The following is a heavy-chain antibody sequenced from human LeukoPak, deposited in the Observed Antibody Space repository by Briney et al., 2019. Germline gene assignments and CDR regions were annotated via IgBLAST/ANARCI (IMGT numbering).Heavy chain of an antibody. J-gene: IGHJ4*02. CDR2: INHSGST. CDR3: ARHYGP. Sequence: PSETLSLTCVVYGVSFSGYYWSWIRQPPGKGLEWIGEINHSGSTNYNPPLKSRVTISVDTSKNQFSLKLNSVTATDTAVYYCARHYGPWGQGTLVTVSS. V-gene: IGHV4-34*01. CDR1: GVSFSGYY. D-gene: IGHD3-16*01.